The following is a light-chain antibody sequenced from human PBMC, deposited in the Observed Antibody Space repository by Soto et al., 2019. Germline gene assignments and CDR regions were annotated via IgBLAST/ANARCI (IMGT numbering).Light chain of an antibody. CDR2: DAS. J-gene: IGKJ4*01. V-gene: IGKV3-11*01. Sequence: EIVLTQSPATLSLSPGERATLSCRASQSVSSYLAWYQQKPGQAPRLLIYDASNRATGIPARFSGSGSGTDFTLTISSLEPEDFAVYYCQQRSNWPALSCAGGTKVDIK. CDR1: QSVSSY. CDR3: QQRSNWPALS.